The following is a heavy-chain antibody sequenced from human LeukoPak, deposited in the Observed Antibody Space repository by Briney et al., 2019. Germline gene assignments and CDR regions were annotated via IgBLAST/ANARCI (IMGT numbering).Heavy chain of an antibody. CDR3: AKVMGRYQLPWFDY. V-gene: IGHV3-23*01. D-gene: IGHD2-2*01. Sequence: PGGSLRLSCAAPGFTFSSYAMSWVRQAPGKGLEWVSAISGSGGSTYYADSVKGRFTISRDNSKNTLYLQMNSLRAEDTAVYYCAKVMGRYQLPWFDYWGQGTLVTVSS. CDR2: ISGSGGST. J-gene: IGHJ4*02. CDR1: GFTFSSYA.